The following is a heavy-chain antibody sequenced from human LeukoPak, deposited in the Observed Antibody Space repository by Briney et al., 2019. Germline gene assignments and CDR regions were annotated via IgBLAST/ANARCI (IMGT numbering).Heavy chain of an antibody. D-gene: IGHD4-17*01. Sequence: GGSLRLSCAASGFTFSRYAMSCVRQAPGEGLECGSAISGSGGGTYYADSVKGRFTISRDNSRNTLYLQMNSLRAEDTAVYFCAKDPYGDYYFDYWGQGTLVTVSS. CDR3: AKDPYGDYYFDY. CDR1: GFTFSRYA. J-gene: IGHJ4*02. CDR2: ISGSGGGT. V-gene: IGHV3-23*01.